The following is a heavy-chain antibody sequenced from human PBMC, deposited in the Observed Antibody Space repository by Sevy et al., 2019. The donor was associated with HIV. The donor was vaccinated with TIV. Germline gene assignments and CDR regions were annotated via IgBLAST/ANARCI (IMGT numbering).Heavy chain of an antibody. CDR1: GFTFGDYA. CDR2: IRSKAYGGTT. D-gene: IGHD6-13*01. V-gene: IGHV3-49*03. Sequence: GGSLRLSCTASGFTFGDYAMSWFRQAQGKGLEWVGFIRSKAYGGTTEYAAPVKGRFTISRDDSKSIAYLQMNSLKTEDTALYYCTRAPGPAFGYSSSWYPAWGQGTLVTVSS. CDR3: TRAPGPAFGYSSSWYPA. J-gene: IGHJ5*02.